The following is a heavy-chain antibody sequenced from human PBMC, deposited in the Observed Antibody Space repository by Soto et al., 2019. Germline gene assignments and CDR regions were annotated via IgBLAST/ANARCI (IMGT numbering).Heavy chain of an antibody. V-gene: IGHV1-3*05. CDR1: GYTFTSYA. D-gene: IGHD2-21*02. CDR3: ARSIVVVTALDY. J-gene: IGHJ4*02. Sequence: QVQLVQSGAEEKKPGASVKVSCKASGYTFTSYAMHWVRQAPGQRLEWMGWINAGNGNTKYSQKSQGRVTITRDTSASTAYRELSSLRSEDTAVYYCARSIVVVTALDYWGQGTLVTVSS. CDR2: INAGNGNT.